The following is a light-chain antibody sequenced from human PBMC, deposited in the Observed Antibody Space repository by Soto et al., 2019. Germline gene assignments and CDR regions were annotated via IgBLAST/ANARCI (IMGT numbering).Light chain of an antibody. CDR2: NAS. CDR3: QQYNSYSQT. CDR1: QSISSW. V-gene: IGKV1-5*03. J-gene: IGKJ1*01. Sequence: DIQMTQSPSTLPASVGHCFPLTCRASQSISSWLAWYQQKPGKAPKLLIYNASSLESGVPSRFSGSGSGTEFTLTISSLQPEDFATYYCQQYNSYSQTFGQGTTVDIK.